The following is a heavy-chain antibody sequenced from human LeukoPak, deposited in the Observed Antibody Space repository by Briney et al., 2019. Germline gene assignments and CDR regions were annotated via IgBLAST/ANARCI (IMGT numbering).Heavy chain of an antibody. CDR3: AREDTAMVRAFDI. CDR1: GFTFSTYA. CDR2: ISSSGSTI. Sequence: GGSLRLSCAASGFTFSTYAMHWVRQAPGKGLEWVSYISSSGSTIYSADSVRGRFTISRDNAQNSLYLQMNSLRAEDTAVYYCAREDTAMVRAFDIWGQGTMVTVSS. J-gene: IGHJ3*02. V-gene: IGHV3-48*03. D-gene: IGHD5-18*01.